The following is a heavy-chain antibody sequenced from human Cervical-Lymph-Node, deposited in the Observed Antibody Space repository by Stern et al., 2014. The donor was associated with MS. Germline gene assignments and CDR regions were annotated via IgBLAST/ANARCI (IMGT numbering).Heavy chain of an antibody. J-gene: IGHJ5*02. V-gene: IGHV4-59*11. CDR1: GASIDHPF. CDR3: ARATDL. CDR2: IYYSGTT. Sequence: QVQLQESGPGLLRPSETLSLPCTVSGASIDHPFWSWIRQPPGKGLEWIGYIYYSGTTNYNASLKGRVAISIDTSRTQFSLRLSAVTAADTAVYYCARATDLWGQGTLVAVSS.